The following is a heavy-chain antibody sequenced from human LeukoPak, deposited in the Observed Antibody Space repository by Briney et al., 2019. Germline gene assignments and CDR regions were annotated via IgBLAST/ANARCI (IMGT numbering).Heavy chain of an antibody. CDR2: IYTSGST. CDR1: GGSINYYY. D-gene: IGHD6-19*01. V-gene: IGHV4-4*07. CDR3: ATNAGRVAAGAFDI. Sequence: SETLSLTCTVSGGSINYYYWNWIRRPAGKGLEWIGRIYTSGSTNYSPSLKSRVSMSVDRSKNQFSLRLTSVTAADTAIYYCATNAGRVAAGAFDIWGQGTMVTVST. J-gene: IGHJ3*02.